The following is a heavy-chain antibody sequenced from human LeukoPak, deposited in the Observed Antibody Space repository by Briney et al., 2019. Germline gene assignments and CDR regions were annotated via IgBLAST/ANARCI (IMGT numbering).Heavy chain of an antibody. Sequence: PGRSLRLSCAASGFTFSSYGMHWVRQAPGKGLEWVAVIWYDGSNKYYADSVKGRFTISRDNSKNTLYLQMNSLRAEGTAVYYCARDRYGSGSRYYYGMDVWGKGTTVTVSS. D-gene: IGHD3-10*01. CDR3: ARDRYGSGSRYYYGMDV. CDR2: IWYDGSNK. V-gene: IGHV3-33*01. CDR1: GFTFSSYG. J-gene: IGHJ6*04.